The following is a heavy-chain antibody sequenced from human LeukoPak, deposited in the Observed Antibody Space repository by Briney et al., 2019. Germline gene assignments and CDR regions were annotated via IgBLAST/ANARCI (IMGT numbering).Heavy chain of an antibody. CDR2: IIPIFGTA. CDR3: ARGRWSSGYRSYFDY. Sequence: SVKVSCKASGGTFSSYAISWVRQAPGQGLEWMGGIIPIFGTANYAQKFQGRVTITADESTSTAYMELSSLRSEDTAVYYCARGRWSSGYRSYFDYWGQGTLVTVSS. V-gene: IGHV1-69*13. D-gene: IGHD6-19*01. J-gene: IGHJ4*02. CDR1: GGTFSSYA.